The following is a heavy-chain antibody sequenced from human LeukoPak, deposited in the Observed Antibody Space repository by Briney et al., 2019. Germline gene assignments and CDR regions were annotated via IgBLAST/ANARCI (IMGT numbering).Heavy chain of an antibody. J-gene: IGHJ4*02. Sequence: GRSLRLSCAASGFTFSSYGMHWVRQAPGKGLEWVAVIWYDGSKKYYADSVKGRFSISRDDSKNTLYLQMSSLRAEDTAVYYCARDGGIGVDYWGQGTLVTVSS. CDR3: ARDGGIGVDY. CDR1: GFTFSSYG. V-gene: IGHV3-33*01. CDR2: IWYDGSKK. D-gene: IGHD3-10*01.